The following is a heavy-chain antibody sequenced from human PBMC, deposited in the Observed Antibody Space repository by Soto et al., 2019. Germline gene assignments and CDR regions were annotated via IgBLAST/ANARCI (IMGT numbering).Heavy chain of an antibody. J-gene: IGHJ3*02. CDR2: IVVGSGNT. CDR3: AAVGTIYDYVGGSYRRVGPEYVAFDI. CDR1: GFTFTSSA. V-gene: IGHV1-58*01. D-gene: IGHD3-16*02. Sequence: ASVKVSCKASGFTFTSSAVQWVRQARGQRLEWIGWIVVGSGNTNYAQKFQERVTITRDMSTSTAYMELSSLRSEDTAVYYCAAVGTIYDYVGGSYRRVGPEYVAFDIGGKGKMVTVSS.